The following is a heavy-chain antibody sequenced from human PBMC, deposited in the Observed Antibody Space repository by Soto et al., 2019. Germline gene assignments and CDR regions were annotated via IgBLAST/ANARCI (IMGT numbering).Heavy chain of an antibody. Sequence: QVQLQQWGAGLLKPSETLSLTCAVYGGSFSGYYWSWIRQPPGKGLEWIGEINHSGSTNYNPSLKRRVTISVDTSKNQFSLKLSSVTAADTAVYYCARDKGRMVRGGNIWGQGTMVTVSS. D-gene: IGHD3-10*01. CDR3: ARDKGRMVRGGNI. V-gene: IGHV4-34*01. CDR2: INHSGST. CDR1: GGSFSGYY. J-gene: IGHJ3*02.